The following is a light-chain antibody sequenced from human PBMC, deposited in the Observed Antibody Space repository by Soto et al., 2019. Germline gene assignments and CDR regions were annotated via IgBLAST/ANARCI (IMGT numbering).Light chain of an antibody. J-gene: IGKJ5*01. Sequence: DIQMTQSPSSLSASLGDRVTITFQASQDIRYYLNWYQQKPGKAPKLLIYAASSLQSGVPSRFSGSGSGTDFTLTISSLQPEDFATYYCQQSYSTPITFGQGTRLEIK. CDR1: QDIRYY. V-gene: IGKV1-39*01. CDR3: QQSYSTPIT. CDR2: AAS.